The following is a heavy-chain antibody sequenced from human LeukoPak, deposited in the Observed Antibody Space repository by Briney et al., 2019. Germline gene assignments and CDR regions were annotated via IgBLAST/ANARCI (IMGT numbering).Heavy chain of an antibody. D-gene: IGHD3-10*01. CDR1: GFTFSSYS. J-gene: IGHJ4*02. Sequence: GGSLRLPCAASGFTFSSYSMNWVRQAPGKGLEWVSSISSSGSTIYYADSVKGRFTISRDNAKNSLYLQMNSLRAEDTAVYYCASQWRGRDGSLDYWGQGTLVTVSS. CDR3: ASQWRGRDGSLDY. CDR2: ISSSGSTI. V-gene: IGHV3-21*04.